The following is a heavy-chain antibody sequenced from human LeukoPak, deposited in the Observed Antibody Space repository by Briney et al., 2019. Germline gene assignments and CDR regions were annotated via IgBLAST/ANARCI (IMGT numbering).Heavy chain of an antibody. CDR3: ARVKRGAFGI. CDR2: ISSSSSYI. J-gene: IGHJ3*02. Sequence: GGSLRLSCAASGFTFSSYSMNWVRQAPGKGLEWVSSISSSSSYIYYADSVKGRFTISRDNSKNTLYLQMNSLRAEDTAVYYCARVKRGAFGIWGQGTMVTVSS. CDR1: GFTFSSYS. D-gene: IGHD3-10*01. V-gene: IGHV3-21*01.